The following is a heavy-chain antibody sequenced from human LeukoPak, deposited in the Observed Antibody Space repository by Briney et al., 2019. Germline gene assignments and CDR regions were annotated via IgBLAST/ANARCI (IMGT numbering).Heavy chain of an antibody. CDR2: IDHSGST. D-gene: IGHD6-19*01. CDR3: ARDSALAQAVMFDY. J-gene: IGHJ4*02. Sequence: SETLSLTCAIYSESFSGYFWSWIRQPPGKGLEWTGSIDHSGSTYYNPSLKSRITISVDTSKNQFSLKLSSVTAADTAVYYCARDSALAQAVMFDYWGQGTLVTVSS. V-gene: IGHV4-38-2*02. CDR1: SESFSGYF.